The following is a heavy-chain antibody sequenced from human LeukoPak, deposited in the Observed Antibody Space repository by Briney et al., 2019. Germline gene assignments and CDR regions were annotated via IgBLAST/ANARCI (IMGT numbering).Heavy chain of an antibody. CDR2: IYYSGNT. J-gene: IGHJ4*02. V-gene: IGHV4-39*07. Sequence: SETLSLTCTVSGGSIRSTNYYWGWIRQPPGKGLEWIGSIYYSGNTYHSPSLMSRVTISVDTSKNQFSLKLSSVTAADTAVYYCARAPHFFDTCGSRYYFDYWGQGALVTVSS. D-gene: IGHD3-22*01. CDR3: ARAPHFFDTCGSRYYFDY. CDR1: GGSIRSTNYY.